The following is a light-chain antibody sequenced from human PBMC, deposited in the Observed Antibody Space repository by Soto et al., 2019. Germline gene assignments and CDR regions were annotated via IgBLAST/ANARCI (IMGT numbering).Light chain of an antibody. CDR1: TSDVGGYNY. CDR2: DVS. Sequence: QSALTQPASVSGSPGQSITISCTGTTSDVGGYNYVSWYQQHPGKAPKPMIYDVSNWPSGIPSRFSGSKSGNTASLTISGLQPEDEADYYCSSYSGSSFVLFGGGTKLTVL. J-gene: IGLJ2*01. CDR3: SSYSGSSFVL. V-gene: IGLV2-14*01.